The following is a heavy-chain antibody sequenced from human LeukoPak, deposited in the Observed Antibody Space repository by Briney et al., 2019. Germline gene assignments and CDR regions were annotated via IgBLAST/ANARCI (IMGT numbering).Heavy chain of an antibody. D-gene: IGHD5-18*01. CDR3: ARGLDASMESAYDY. CDR1: GYTFTSYG. Sequence: GASVKVSCKASGYTFTSYGISWVRQAPGQGLEWMGGIIPIFGTTNYAQKLQDRVKIYRDESTITANIEVGSLRPEGTAIYYCARGLDASMESAYDYWGQGTLVNGSS. CDR2: IIPIFGTT. J-gene: IGHJ4*02. V-gene: IGHV1-69*05.